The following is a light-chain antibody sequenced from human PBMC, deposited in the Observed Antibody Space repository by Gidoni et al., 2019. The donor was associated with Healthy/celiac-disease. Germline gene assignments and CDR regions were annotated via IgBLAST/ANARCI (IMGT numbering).Light chain of an antibody. Sequence: IVMTQSPATLSVSPGERATLSCTASQSVSSNLAWYQQKPGQAPRLLIYGASTRATGIPARFSGSGSGTEFTLTISSLQSEDFAVYYCQQYKNWPRAYTFGQGTKLEIK. CDR2: GAS. CDR3: QQYKNWPRAYT. CDR1: QSVSSN. V-gene: IGKV3-15*01. J-gene: IGKJ2*01.